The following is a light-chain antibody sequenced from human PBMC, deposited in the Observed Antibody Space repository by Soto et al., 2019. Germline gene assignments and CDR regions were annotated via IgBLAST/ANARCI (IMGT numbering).Light chain of an antibody. CDR1: SSNIGAGYD. CDR2: GND. V-gene: IGLV1-40*01. Sequence: QSVLTQPPSVSGAPGQRVTISCTGSSSNIGAGYDVHWYQQIPGTAPKLLIYGNDNRPSRDPDRFSGSKSGTSASLAITGLQAEDEADYYCQSYDSSLRVVFGGGTKLTDL. CDR3: QSYDSSLRVV. J-gene: IGLJ2*01.